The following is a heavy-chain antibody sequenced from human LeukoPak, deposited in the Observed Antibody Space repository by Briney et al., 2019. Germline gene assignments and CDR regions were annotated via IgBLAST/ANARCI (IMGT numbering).Heavy chain of an antibody. Sequence: GGSLRLSCAASGFTFSSYEMNWVRQAPGKGLEWVSYISSSGSTIYYADSVKGRFTIPRDNAKNSLYLQMNSLRAEDTAVYYCARDLLRELRDYWGQGTLVTVSS. CDR2: ISSSGSTI. CDR1: GFTFSSYE. CDR3: ARDLLRELRDY. J-gene: IGHJ4*02. D-gene: IGHD1-26*01. V-gene: IGHV3-48*03.